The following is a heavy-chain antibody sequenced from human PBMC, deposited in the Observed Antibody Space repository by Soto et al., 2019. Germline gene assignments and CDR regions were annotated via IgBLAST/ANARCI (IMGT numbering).Heavy chain of an antibody. CDR2: IYLDDDH. V-gene: IGHV2-5*02. Sequence: QITLKESGPTLVRPTQTLTLTCSFSGFSLSTSGVGVGWIRQPPGKALEWLALIYLDDDHRYIPSLKTRLTITKDTSKNQVVLTITKLDTADTATYYCAREVYSSTYFDSWGQGTLVTVS. J-gene: IGHJ4*02. CDR3: AREVYSSTYFDS. CDR1: GFSLSTSGVG. D-gene: IGHD6-13*01.